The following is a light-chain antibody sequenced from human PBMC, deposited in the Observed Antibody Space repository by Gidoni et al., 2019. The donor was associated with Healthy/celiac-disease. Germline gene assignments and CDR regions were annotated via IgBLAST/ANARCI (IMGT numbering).Light chain of an antibody. CDR1: QSVLYSSNNKND. CDR3: QQYYSTPLT. CDR2: WAS. J-gene: IGKJ4*01. V-gene: IGKV4-1*01. Sequence: DIVMTQSPDSLAVSLGERATINCKSSQSVLYSSNNKNDLAWYQQKPGQPPKLLIYWASTRESGVPDRFSGSGSGKDFTLTISSLQAEDVAVYYCQQYYSTPLTFGGGTKVEIK.